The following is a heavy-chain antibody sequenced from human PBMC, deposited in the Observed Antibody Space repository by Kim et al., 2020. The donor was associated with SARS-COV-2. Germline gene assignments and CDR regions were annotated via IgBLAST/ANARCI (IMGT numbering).Heavy chain of an antibody. J-gene: IGHJ6*03. V-gene: IGHV1-69*01. Sequence: YSQKFQGRVTITADESTSTAYMELSSLRSEDTAVYYCARIKQRYYYYMDVWGKGTTVTVSS. CDR3: ARIKQRYYYYMDV. D-gene: IGHD6-25*01.